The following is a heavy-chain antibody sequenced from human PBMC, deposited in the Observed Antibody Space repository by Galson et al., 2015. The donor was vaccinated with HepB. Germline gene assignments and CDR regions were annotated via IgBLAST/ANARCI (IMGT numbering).Heavy chain of an antibody. CDR2: ISGSGGST. CDR1: GFTFSSYA. D-gene: IGHD3-3*01. CDR3: AKDHTGFWSGYNWFDP. J-gene: IGHJ5*02. Sequence: SLRLSCAASGFTFSSYAMSWVRQAPGKGLEWVSAISGSGGSTYYADSVKGRFTISRDNSKNTLYLQMNSLRAEDTAVYYCAKDHTGFWSGYNWFDPWGQGTLVTVSS. V-gene: IGHV3-23*01.